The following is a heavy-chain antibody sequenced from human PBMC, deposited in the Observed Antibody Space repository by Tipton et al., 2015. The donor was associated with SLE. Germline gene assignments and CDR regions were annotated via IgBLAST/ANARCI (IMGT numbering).Heavy chain of an antibody. CDR3: AKVSWYDVGDY. CDR1: GFTFDDYA. V-gene: IGHV3-23*01. CDR2: FDGGGGGGT. J-gene: IGHJ4*02. Sequence: SLRLSCAASGFTFDDYAMHWVRQAPGKGLEWVSAFDGGGGGGTYYGDSVKGRFTVSGDTSKKTMYLQMNSLRAEDTAVYYCAKVSWYDVGDYWGQGKLVTVSS. D-gene: IGHD1-1*01.